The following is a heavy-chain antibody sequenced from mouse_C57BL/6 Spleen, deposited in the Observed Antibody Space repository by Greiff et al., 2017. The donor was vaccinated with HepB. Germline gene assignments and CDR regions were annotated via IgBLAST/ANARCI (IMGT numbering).Heavy chain of an antibody. CDR1: GYTFTDYY. CDR2: INPNNGGT. Sequence: EVQLQQSGPELVKPGASVKISCKASGYTFTDYYMNWVKQSHGKSLEWIGDINPNNGGTSYNQKFKGKATLTVDKSSSTAYMELRSLTSEDSAVYYCARSLITTVAHAMDYWGQGTSVTVSS. D-gene: IGHD1-1*01. CDR3: ARSLITTVAHAMDY. V-gene: IGHV1-26*01. J-gene: IGHJ4*01.